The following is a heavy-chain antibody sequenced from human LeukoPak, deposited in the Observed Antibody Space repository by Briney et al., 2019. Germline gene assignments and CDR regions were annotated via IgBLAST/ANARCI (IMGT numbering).Heavy chain of an antibody. CDR3: ASLYGSGSYSDY. V-gene: IGHV3-33*01. J-gene: IGHJ4*02. CDR2: IWYDGSNR. Sequence: GRSLRLSCAASGFTFSSYGMHWVRQAPGKGLEWVAVIWYDGSNRYYADSVKGRFTISRDNSKNTLYLQMNSLRAKDTAVYYCASLYGSGSYSDYWGQGTLVTVSS. D-gene: IGHD3-10*01. CDR1: GFTFSSYG.